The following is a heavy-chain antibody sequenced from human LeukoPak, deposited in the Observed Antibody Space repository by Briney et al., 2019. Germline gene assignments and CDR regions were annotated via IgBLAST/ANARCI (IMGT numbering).Heavy chain of an antibody. J-gene: IGHJ4*02. D-gene: IGHD2-21*02. CDR1: GFTFSSYA. Sequence: PGGSLRLSCAASGFTFSSYAMRWVRQAPGKGLEWVSAISGSGGSTYYADSVKGRFTISRDNSKNTLYLQMNSLRAEDTAVYYCAKSAAYCGGDCPFDDYWGQGTLVTVSS. V-gene: IGHV3-23*01. CDR3: AKSAAYCGGDCPFDDY. CDR2: ISGSGGST.